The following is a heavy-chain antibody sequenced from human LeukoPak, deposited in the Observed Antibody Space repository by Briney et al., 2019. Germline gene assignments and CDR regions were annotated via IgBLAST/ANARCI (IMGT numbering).Heavy chain of an antibody. D-gene: IGHD3-10*01. CDR3: ARGDGSESYYGFDY. Sequence: ASVKVSCKASGYTFTNHGINWVRQAPGQGLEWMGWISVYYGNIKYAQKFQGRLTMTTDTSTNTAYMELRSLTSDDTAVYYCARGDGSESYYGFDYWGQGTLVTVSS. J-gene: IGHJ4*02. V-gene: IGHV1-18*01. CDR1: GYTFTNHG. CDR2: ISVYYGNI.